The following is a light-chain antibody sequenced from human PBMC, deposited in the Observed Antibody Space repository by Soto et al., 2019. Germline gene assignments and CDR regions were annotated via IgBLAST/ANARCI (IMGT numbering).Light chain of an antibody. V-gene: IGKV1-5*03. CDR3: QQYNSYSPT. Sequence: DIQMPQAPSTLSGSVADRLTITRRASQTISSWLAWYQQKPGKARKLLIYKASTLKSGVPSRFSGSGSGTEFTLTVSSLQPADFATYYCQQYNSYSPTFGQGTRLDIK. CDR2: KAS. J-gene: IGKJ5*01. CDR1: QTISSW.